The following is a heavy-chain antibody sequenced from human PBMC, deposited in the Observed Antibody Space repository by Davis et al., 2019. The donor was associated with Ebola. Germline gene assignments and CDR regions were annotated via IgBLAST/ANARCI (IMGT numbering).Heavy chain of an antibody. Sequence: PGGSLRPSCVASGVTFSSFATPGVRPAPGQGLEWVAVITYDRSNKNYADSVKGRFTISRDNSKNTLYLQMNSLRAEDTAVYYCARDRVKQLVNYYGMDVWGQGTTVTVSS. CDR3: ARDRVKQLVNYYGMDV. CDR2: ITYDRSNK. CDR1: GVTFSSFA. V-gene: IGHV3-30-3*01. J-gene: IGHJ6*02. D-gene: IGHD6-13*01.